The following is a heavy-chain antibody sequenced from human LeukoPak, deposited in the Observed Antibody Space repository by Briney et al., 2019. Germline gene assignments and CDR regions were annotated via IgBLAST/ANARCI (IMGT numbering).Heavy chain of an antibody. Sequence: SLRLSCAASGFTFDDYAMHWVRQAPGKGLEWVAGISWSSGNIGYADSVKGRFTISRDNAENSLHLQMNSLRTEDTALYFCARDAWRRAFNYGMDVWGQGTTVAVSS. V-gene: IGHV3-9*01. CDR1: GFTFDDYA. CDR2: ISWSSGNI. D-gene: IGHD5-12*01. CDR3: ARDAWRRAFNYGMDV. J-gene: IGHJ6*02.